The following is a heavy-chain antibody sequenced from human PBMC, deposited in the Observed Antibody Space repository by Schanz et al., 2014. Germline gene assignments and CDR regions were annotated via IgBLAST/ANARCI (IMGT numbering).Heavy chain of an antibody. CDR2: ISSSGSYI. J-gene: IGHJ4*02. Sequence: VQLLQFGGGVVQPGRSLRLSCEASEFTFSSYKMNWVRQAPGKGLEWVSSISSSGSYIHYADSVKGRFTISRDNSKNTLYLQMNTLRAEDTAVYYCARDRGYCSGGSCLTFDYWGQGTLVTVSS. V-gene: IGHV3-21*01. D-gene: IGHD2-15*01. CDR3: ARDRGYCSGGSCLTFDY. CDR1: EFTFSSYK.